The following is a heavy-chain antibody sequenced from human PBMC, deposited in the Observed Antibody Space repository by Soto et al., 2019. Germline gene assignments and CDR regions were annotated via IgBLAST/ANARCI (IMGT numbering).Heavy chain of an antibody. CDR2: ISAYNGNT. J-gene: IGHJ4*02. Sequence: QVQLVQSGAEVKKPGASVKVSCKASGYTFTSYGISWVRQAPGQGLEWMGWISAYNGNTKYAQKLQGRVTMTTDTAKRTAYMERRSLRSDDTTGYYCARDAAIDMNDYWGQGTLVTVSS. CDR3: ARDAAIDMNDY. V-gene: IGHV1-18*01. CDR1: GYTFTSYG. D-gene: IGHD2-15*01.